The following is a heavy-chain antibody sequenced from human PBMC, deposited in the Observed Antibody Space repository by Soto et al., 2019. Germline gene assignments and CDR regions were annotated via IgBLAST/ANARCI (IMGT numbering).Heavy chain of an antibody. D-gene: IGHD6-19*01. CDR1: GFTFSSYG. J-gene: IGHJ6*02. CDR2: IWYDGSNK. Sequence: GGSLRLSCAASGFTFSSYGMHWVRQAPGKGLEWVAVIWYDGSNKYYADSVKGRFTISRDNSKNTLYLQMNSLRAEDTAVYYCARDQTVTTREQWLVRYYYGMDVWGQGTTVTVSS. V-gene: IGHV3-33*01. CDR3: ARDQTVTTREQWLVRYYYGMDV.